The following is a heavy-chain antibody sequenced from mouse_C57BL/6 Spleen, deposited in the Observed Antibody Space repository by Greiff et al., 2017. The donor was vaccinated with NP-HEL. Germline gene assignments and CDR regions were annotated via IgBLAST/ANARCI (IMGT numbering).Heavy chain of an antibody. D-gene: IGHD2-10*02. Sequence: VQLVESGPGLVAPSQSLSITCTVSGFSLTSYAISWVRQPPGKGLEWLGVIWTGGGTNYNSALLSSLSISKDNSKSQVYIKMISLQTDDTAMYYCARTEQYDSDDAGYFDVWGTGTTVTVAS. CDR2: IWTGGGT. CDR3: ARTEQYDSDDAGYFDV. J-gene: IGHJ1*03. CDR1: GFSLTSYA. V-gene: IGHV2-9-1*01.